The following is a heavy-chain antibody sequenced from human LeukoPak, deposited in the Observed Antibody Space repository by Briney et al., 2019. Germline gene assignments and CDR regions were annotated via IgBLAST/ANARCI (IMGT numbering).Heavy chain of an antibody. CDR2: INTNTRNP. D-gene: IGHD3-3*01. Sequence: ASVKVSCKASGYTFTNYAINWVRQAPGQGLEWMGWINTNTRNPTYVQGFTGRFVFSLDTSVSTAYLQISSLKAEDTAVYYCARQGRTRITIFGVVIRQSGRQFDYWGQGTLVTVSS. V-gene: IGHV7-4-1*02. J-gene: IGHJ4*02. CDR3: ARQGRTRITIFGVVIRQSGRQFDY. CDR1: GYTFTNYA.